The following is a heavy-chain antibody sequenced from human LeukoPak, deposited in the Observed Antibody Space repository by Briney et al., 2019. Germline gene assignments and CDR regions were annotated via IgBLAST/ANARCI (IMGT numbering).Heavy chain of an antibody. J-gene: IGHJ4*02. CDR2: ISSSSSTI. Sequence: AGGSLRLSCAASGFTFSSYAMSWVRQAPGKGLEWVSYISSSSSTIYYADSVKGRFTISRDNSKNTLYLQMNSLRAEDTAVYYCARAPYSSGWYSYWGQGTLVTVSS. CDR3: ARAPYSSGWYSY. V-gene: IGHV3-48*01. CDR1: GFTFSSYA. D-gene: IGHD6-19*01.